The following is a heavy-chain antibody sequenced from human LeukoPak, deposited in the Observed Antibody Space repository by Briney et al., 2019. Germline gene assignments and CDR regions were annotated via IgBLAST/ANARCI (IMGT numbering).Heavy chain of an antibody. CDR2: ISTSSSYI. V-gene: IGHV3-21*01. Sequence: PGGSLRLSCAASGFTFSTYYMNWVRQAPGKGLEWVSSISTSSSYIYYADAVKGRFTISRDNAKNSLYLQMNSLRVEDTATYYCAKVAHYYYGSESYYFFEHWGQGTPVTASS. D-gene: IGHD3-10*01. CDR1: GFTFSTYY. CDR3: AKVAHYYYGSESYYFFEH. J-gene: IGHJ4*02.